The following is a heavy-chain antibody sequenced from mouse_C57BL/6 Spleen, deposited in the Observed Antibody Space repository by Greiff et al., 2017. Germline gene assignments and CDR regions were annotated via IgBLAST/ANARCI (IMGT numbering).Heavy chain of an antibody. CDR2: ISDGGSYT. D-gene: IGHD2-3*01. Sequence: DVHLVESGGGLVKPGGSLKLSCAASGFTFSSYAMSWVRQTPEKRLEWVATISDGGSYTYYPDNVKGRFTISRDNAKNNLYLQKSHLKSEDTAMYYCARDYDGYFPYYFDYWGQGTTLTVSS. CDR3: ARDYDGYFPYYFDY. J-gene: IGHJ2*01. V-gene: IGHV5-4*01. CDR1: GFTFSSYA.